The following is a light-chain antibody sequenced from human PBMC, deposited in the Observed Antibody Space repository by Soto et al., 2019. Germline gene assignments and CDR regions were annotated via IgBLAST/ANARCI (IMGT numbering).Light chain of an antibody. V-gene: IGLV1-40*01. Sequence: QSVLTQPPSASGTPGQRVTISCSGSSSNIGSEYVVWYQHLPGTAPKLLIYANSNRPSGVPDRFSGSKSGTSASLAITGLQAEDEADYYCQSYDSSLSGYVFGTGTKLTVL. CDR2: ANS. CDR3: QSYDSSLSGYV. J-gene: IGLJ1*01. CDR1: SSNIGSEYV.